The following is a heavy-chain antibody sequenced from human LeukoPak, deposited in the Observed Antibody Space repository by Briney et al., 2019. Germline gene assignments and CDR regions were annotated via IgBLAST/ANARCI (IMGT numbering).Heavy chain of an antibody. Sequence: SETLSLTCAVYGGSFSGYYWTWIRQPPGKGLEWIGEINHSGSTNYNPSLKSRVTISVDTSKSQFSLKLRSVTAADTAIYFCARRGLRFLESVKYSWFDPWGQGTLVTVSS. CDR3: ARRGLRFLESVKYSWFDP. CDR1: GGSFSGYY. J-gene: IGHJ5*02. V-gene: IGHV4-34*01. CDR2: INHSGST. D-gene: IGHD3-3*01.